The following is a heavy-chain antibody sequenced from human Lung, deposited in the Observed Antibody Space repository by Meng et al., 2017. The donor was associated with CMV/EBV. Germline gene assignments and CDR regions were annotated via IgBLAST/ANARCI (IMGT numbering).Heavy chain of an antibody. Sequence: GGSLRLXXAASGFTFSSYAMTWVRQAPGQGLEWVSVISGGGGTTDFADSVKGRFTISRDNSKNTLYLQMYSLRAEDTAVYYCAKEPTYQRYSGSYLDYWGQGTXVTVSS. CDR1: GFTFSSYA. J-gene: IGHJ4*02. CDR3: AKEPTYQRYSGSYLDY. CDR2: ISGGGGTT. D-gene: IGHD5-12*01. V-gene: IGHV3-23*01.